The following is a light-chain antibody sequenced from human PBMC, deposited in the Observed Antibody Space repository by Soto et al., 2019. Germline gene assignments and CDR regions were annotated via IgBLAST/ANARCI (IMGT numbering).Light chain of an antibody. CDR1: SSDVGGYNY. V-gene: IGLV2-14*03. J-gene: IGLJ1*01. Sequence: SALTQPASVSGSPGQSITISCTGTSSDVGGYNYVSWYQQHPGKAPKLMIYDVSNRPSGVSYRFSGSKSGNTASLTISGLHAEDEADYYCSSYTSSSTLYVFGTGTKLTVL. CDR3: SSYTSSSTLYV. CDR2: DVS.